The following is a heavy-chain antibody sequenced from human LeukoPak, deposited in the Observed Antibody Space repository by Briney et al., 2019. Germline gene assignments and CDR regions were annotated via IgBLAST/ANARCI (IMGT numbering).Heavy chain of an antibody. CDR1: GYTFTDYN. V-gene: IGHV1-46*04. Sequence: ASVKVSCKTSGYTFTDYNLHWVRQAPGQRLEWMGIIKPSGGDTSYAQTLQGRVFMTRDTSTSTVYMELSSLKSEDTAVYYCARVGDGYNDAYDIWGQGTMVTVSS. J-gene: IGHJ3*02. CDR3: ARVGDGYNDAYDI. CDR2: IKPSGGDT. D-gene: IGHD5-24*01.